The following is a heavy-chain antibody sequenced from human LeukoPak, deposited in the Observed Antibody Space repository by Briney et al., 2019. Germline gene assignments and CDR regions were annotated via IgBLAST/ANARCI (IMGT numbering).Heavy chain of an antibody. Sequence: GESLKISCKGSGYSFTSYWIVWVRQMPGKGLEWMGIIYPGDSDTTYSPSFQGQVTISADKSISTAYLQWSSLKASDTAIYYCARHRVATADGMDVWGKGTTVTDSS. CDR3: ARHRVATADGMDV. CDR1: GYSFTSYW. V-gene: IGHV5-51*01. J-gene: IGHJ6*04. D-gene: IGHD1-26*01. CDR2: IYPGDSDT.